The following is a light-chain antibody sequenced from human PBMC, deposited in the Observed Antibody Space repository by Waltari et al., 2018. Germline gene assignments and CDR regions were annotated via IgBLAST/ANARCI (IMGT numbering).Light chain of an antibody. CDR2: STN. J-gene: IGLJ7*01. CDR3: ATWDDSLNAAV. Sequence: QSVLPQPPSASGTPGLRVPISCSGSRSNIGSNPVNCYQQLPGTAPKLLIHSTNQRPSGVPDRFSGSKSGTSASLAISGLQSEDEADYYCATWDDSLNAAVFGGGTQLSVL. V-gene: IGLV1-44*01. CDR1: RSNIGSNP.